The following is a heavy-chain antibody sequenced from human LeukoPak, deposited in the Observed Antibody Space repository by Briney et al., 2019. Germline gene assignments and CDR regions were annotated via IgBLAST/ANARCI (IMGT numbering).Heavy chain of an antibody. Sequence: GGSLRLSCAASGFTFSNYWIHWVRQAPGKGLVWVSRINPAGNYANYADSVKGRFTISRDNAKNSLYLQMNSLRAEDTAVYYCARGGVPAAITWGAFDIWGQGTMVTVSS. V-gene: IGHV3-74*01. CDR1: GFTFSNYW. D-gene: IGHD2-2*01. CDR3: ARGGVPAAITWGAFDI. J-gene: IGHJ3*02. CDR2: INPAGNYA.